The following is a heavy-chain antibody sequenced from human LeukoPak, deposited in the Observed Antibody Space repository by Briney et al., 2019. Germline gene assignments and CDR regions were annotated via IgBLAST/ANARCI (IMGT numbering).Heavy chain of an antibody. Sequence: GASVKVSCKASGGTFSSYAISWVRQAPGQGLEWMGRIIPILGIANYAQKFQGRVTITADKSTSTAYMELSSLRSEDTAVYYCARVKSGETMIFDYWGQGTLVTVAS. J-gene: IGHJ4*02. V-gene: IGHV1-69*04. CDR2: IIPILGIA. CDR3: ARVKSGETMIFDY. D-gene: IGHD3-22*01. CDR1: GGTFSSYA.